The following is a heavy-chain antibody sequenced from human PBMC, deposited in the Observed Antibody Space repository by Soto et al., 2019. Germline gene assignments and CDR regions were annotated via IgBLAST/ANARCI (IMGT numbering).Heavy chain of an antibody. Sequence: QVQLVQSGAEVKKPGSSVKVSCKASGGTFSSYAISWVRQAPGQGLEWMGGIIPIFGTANYAQTFQGRVTMTADESTSTAYMELSSLRSEDTAVYYCAREFGLFGVVDYGMDVWGQGTTVTFSS. CDR3: AREFGLFGVVDYGMDV. V-gene: IGHV1-69*01. J-gene: IGHJ6*02. CDR1: GGTFSSYA. CDR2: IIPIFGTA. D-gene: IGHD3-3*01.